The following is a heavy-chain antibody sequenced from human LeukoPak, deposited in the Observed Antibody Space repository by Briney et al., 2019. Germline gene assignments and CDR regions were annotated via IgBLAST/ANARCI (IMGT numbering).Heavy chain of an antibody. CDR1: GYTFTSYA. CDR3: ARALDIVVVVAATPLDY. V-gene: IGHV1-18*01. CDR2: ISGYNGNT. D-gene: IGHD2-15*01. J-gene: IGHJ4*02. Sequence: ASVKVSCKASGYTFTSYAIGWVRQAPGQGLEWMGWISGYNGNTNYAQKLRGRVTMTTDTSTSTAYMELRSLRSDDTAVYFCARALDIVVVVAATPLDYWGQGTLVTVSS.